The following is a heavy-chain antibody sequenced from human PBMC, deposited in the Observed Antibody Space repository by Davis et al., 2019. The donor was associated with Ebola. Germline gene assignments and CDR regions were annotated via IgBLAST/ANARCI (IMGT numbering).Heavy chain of an antibody. CDR3: AKDRWEFTRYFDS. CDR1: GFTFSIYA. Sequence: GESLKISCAASGFTFSIYAMHWVRRAPGKGLEWVALISKDGTDQYYADSVKGRFTISRDNSKNTVYLQINSLRAEDTAVYYCAKDRWEFTRYFDSWGQGTLVTVSS. J-gene: IGHJ4*02. CDR2: ISKDGTDQ. D-gene: IGHD3-10*01. V-gene: IGHV3-30*18.